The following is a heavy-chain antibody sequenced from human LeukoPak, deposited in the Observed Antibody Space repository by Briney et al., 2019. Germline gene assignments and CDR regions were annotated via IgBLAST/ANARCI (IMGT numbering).Heavy chain of an antibody. CDR2: ISSSSSYI. Sequence: GGSLRLSCAASGFTFSSYSMNWVRQAPGKGLEWVSSISSSSSYIYYADSVKGRFTISRDNAKNSLYLQMNSLRAEDTAVYYCARDRGNDYGDDIDYWGQGTLVTVSS. J-gene: IGHJ4*02. D-gene: IGHD4-17*01. CDR3: ARDRGNDYGDDIDY. V-gene: IGHV3-21*01. CDR1: GFTFSSYS.